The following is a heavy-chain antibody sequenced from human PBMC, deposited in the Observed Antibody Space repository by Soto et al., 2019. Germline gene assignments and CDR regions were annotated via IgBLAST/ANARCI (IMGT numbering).Heavy chain of an antibody. CDR3: ASPGIALDKTVYYYSGMDV. CDR1: GGTFSSCT. V-gene: IGHV1-69*02. D-gene: IGHD6-19*01. CDR2: IIPILGIA. Sequence: SVKVSDRASGGTFSSCTISWVRQAPGQGLEWMGRIIPILGIANYAQKFQGRVTITADKSKSQFSLKLTSVTAADTAVYYCASPGIALDKTVYYYSGMDVWGQGTTVTVSS. J-gene: IGHJ6*02.